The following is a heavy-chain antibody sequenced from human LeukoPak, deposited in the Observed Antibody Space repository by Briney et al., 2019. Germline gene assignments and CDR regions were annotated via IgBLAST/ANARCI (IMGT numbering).Heavy chain of an antibody. Sequence: GGSLRLSRAASGFTFDEYGMNWVRHVPGKGLECVSGINWNGGNAGYADSVKGRFTISRDNAKNLLYLQMNSLRGEETAVYYCTRDRSRAEDDWGQGTLVTVSS. V-gene: IGHV3-20*04. CDR3: TRDRSRAEDD. CDR2: INWNGGNA. J-gene: IGHJ4*02. D-gene: IGHD1-14*01. CDR1: GFTFDEYG.